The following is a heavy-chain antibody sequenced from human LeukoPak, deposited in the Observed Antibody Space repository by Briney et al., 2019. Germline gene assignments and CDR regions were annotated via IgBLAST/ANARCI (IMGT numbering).Heavy chain of an antibody. D-gene: IGHD6-19*01. CDR2: ISAYNGNT. CDR3: ARDGAGSSGWWGQYYFDY. Sequence: ASVKVSCKASGYTFTIYGISWVRQAPGQGLEWMGWISAYNGNTNYAEKLQGRVTMTTDTSTSTAYMELRSLRSDDTAVYYCARDGAGSSGWWGQYYFDYWGQGTLVTVSS. V-gene: IGHV1-18*01. J-gene: IGHJ4*02. CDR1: GYTFTIYG.